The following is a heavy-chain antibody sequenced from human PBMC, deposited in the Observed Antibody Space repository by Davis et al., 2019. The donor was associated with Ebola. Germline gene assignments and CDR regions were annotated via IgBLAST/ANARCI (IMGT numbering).Heavy chain of an antibody. CDR3: AAIAVTGTAGAFDF. J-gene: IGHJ3*01. V-gene: IGHV3-74*01. CDR1: GFTFSSYW. CDR2: IHSDGSVI. Sequence: GESLKISCAASGFTFSSYWMSWVRQGPGKGLVWVSRIHSDGSVISYADSVKGRFTISRDNAKNTLYLQMNSLRAEDAGVYYCAAIAVTGTAGAFDFWGQGTMVTVSS. D-gene: IGHD6-13*01.